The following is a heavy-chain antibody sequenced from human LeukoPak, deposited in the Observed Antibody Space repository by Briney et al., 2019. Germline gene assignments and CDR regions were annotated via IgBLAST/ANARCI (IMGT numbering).Heavy chain of an antibody. V-gene: IGHV5-51*01. CDR1: GYSFTSYW. Sequence: GESLKISCKGSGYSFTSYWIGWMRQMPGKGLEWMGIIFPGDSDTRYSPSFQGQVTISADKSITTAYLQWSSLKASDTAMYYCASHTYCGGDCYSNPIDAFDIWGQGTMVTVSS. CDR2: IFPGDSDT. CDR3: ASHTYCGGDCYSNPIDAFDI. J-gene: IGHJ3*02. D-gene: IGHD2-21*02.